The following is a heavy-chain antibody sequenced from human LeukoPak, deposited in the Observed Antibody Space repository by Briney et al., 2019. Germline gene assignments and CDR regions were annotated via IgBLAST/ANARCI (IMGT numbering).Heavy chain of an antibody. CDR3: ARDGYSYGHDAFDI. J-gene: IGHJ3*02. D-gene: IGHD5-18*01. V-gene: IGHV3-48*04. CDR1: GFTFSSYG. CDR2: ISRSGNNI. Sequence: GRSLRLSCAASGFTFSSYGMHWVRQAPGKGLEWVSYISRSGNNIYYADSVKGRFTISRDNAKNSLYLQMNSLRAEDTAAYYCARDGYSYGHDAFDIWGQGTMVTVSS.